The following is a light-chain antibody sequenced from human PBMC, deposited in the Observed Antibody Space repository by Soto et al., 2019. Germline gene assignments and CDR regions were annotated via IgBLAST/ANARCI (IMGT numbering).Light chain of an antibody. J-gene: IGLJ1*01. CDR1: STDVGGYNY. Sequence: QSALTQPPSAAGSPGQSVTISCTGTSTDVGGYNYVSWYQQHPGKAPKLMIYEVTKRPSGVPDRFSGSKSGNTASLIVSGLQAEDEADYYCSSYADSNNFVFGTGTNLTVL. CDR2: EVT. CDR3: SSYADSNNFV. V-gene: IGLV2-8*01.